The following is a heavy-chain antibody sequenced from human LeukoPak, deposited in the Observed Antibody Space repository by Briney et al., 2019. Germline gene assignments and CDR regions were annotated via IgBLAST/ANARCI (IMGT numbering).Heavy chain of an antibody. CDR2: INSDGYSI. Sequence: GGSLRLSRAASGFTFSSYWMHWVRQAPGRGLVWVSRINSDGYSISYADSVKGRFIISRDNAKNTLYLQMNSLRAEDTAVYYCARATSKGGLDIWGQGTVVTISS. D-gene: IGHD2-15*01. CDR1: GFTFSSYW. J-gene: IGHJ3*02. V-gene: IGHV3-74*01. CDR3: ARATSKGGLDI.